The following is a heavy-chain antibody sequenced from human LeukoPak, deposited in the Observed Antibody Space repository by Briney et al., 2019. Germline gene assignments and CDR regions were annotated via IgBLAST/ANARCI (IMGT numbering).Heavy chain of an antibody. J-gene: IGHJ4*02. CDR3: ARDQSTYYYGSGSVGY. D-gene: IGHD3-10*01. CDR2: INSDGSST. Sequence: GGSLRLSCAASGFAFSSYWMHWVRQAPGKGLVWVSRINSDGSSTSYADSVKGRFTISRDNAKNTLYLQMNSLRAEDTAVYYCARDQSTYYYGSGSVGYWGQGTLVTVSS. V-gene: IGHV3-74*01. CDR1: GFAFSSYW.